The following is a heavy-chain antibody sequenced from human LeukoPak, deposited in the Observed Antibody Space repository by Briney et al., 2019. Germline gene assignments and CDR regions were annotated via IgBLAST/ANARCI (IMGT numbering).Heavy chain of an antibody. CDR3: ARDHSGDYVDYYGRDV. CDR2: IIPILGIA. CDR1: GGTFSSYA. D-gene: IGHD4-17*01. J-gene: IGHJ6*02. V-gene: IGHV1-69*04. Sequence: ASVKVSCKASGGTFSSYAISWVRQAPGQGLEWMGRIIPILGIANYAQKFQGRVTITADKSTSTAYMELSSLRSEDTAVYYCARDHSGDYVDYYGRDVWAQGTRVPVSS.